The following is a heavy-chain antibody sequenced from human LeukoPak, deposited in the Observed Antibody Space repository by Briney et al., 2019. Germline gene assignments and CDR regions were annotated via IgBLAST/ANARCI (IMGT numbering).Heavy chain of an antibody. D-gene: IGHD5-18*01. CDR2: IIPIFGTA. CDR1: GGTFSSYA. CDR3: ARDAVGYSYGPARFDY. Sequence: SVKVSCKASGGTFSSYAISWVRLAPGQGLEWMGGIIPIFGTANYAQKFQGRVTITADESTSTAYMELSSLRSEDTAVYYCARDAVGYSYGPARFDYWGQGTLVTVSS. J-gene: IGHJ4*02. V-gene: IGHV1-69*13.